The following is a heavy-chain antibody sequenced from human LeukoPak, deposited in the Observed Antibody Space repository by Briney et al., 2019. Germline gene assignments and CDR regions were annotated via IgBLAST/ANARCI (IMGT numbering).Heavy chain of an antibody. CDR1: GYTFTGYY. D-gene: IGHD3-16*01. CDR2: INPNSGDT. Sequence: ASVKVFCKASGYTFTGYYMHWVRRAPGQGLEGMGWINPNSGDTKYAQKFQGRVTMTRDTSISTAYMELSRLRCDDTAVYYCATQRGSYLWGTDFDYWGQGTLVTVSS. V-gene: IGHV1-2*02. J-gene: IGHJ4*02. CDR3: ATQRGSYLWGTDFDY.